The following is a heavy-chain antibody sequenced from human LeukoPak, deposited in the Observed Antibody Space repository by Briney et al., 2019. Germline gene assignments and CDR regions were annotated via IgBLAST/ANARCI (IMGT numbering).Heavy chain of an antibody. V-gene: IGHV3-30*04. CDR3: ARGHLRVTLET. CDR1: GFTFSSYA. CDR2: ISYDGSNK. J-gene: IGHJ5*02. D-gene: IGHD4-23*01. Sequence: GGSLRLSCAASGFTFSSYAMHWVRQAPGKGLEWVAVISYDGSNKYYADSVKGRFTISRDNSKNTLYLQMNSLRAEDTAVYYCARGHLRVTLETWGQGTLVTVSS.